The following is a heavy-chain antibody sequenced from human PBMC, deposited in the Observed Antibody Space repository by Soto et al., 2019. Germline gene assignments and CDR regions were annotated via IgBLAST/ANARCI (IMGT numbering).Heavy chain of an antibody. V-gene: IGHV4-39*07. J-gene: IGHJ4*02. CDR1: GGSISSSSYY. CDR2: IYHSGST. Sequence: SETLSLTCTVSGGSISSSSYYWGWIRQPPGKGLEWIGEIYHSGSTNYNPSLKSRVTISVDKSKNQFSLKLSSVTAADTAVYYCARVTEMGNYDILTGYPETFDYWGQGTLVTVSS. CDR3: ARVTEMGNYDILTGYPETFDY. D-gene: IGHD3-9*01.